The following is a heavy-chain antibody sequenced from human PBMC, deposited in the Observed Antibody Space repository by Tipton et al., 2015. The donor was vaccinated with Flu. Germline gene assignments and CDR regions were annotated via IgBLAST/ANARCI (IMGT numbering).Heavy chain of an antibody. CDR3: ARDLRGYSGYTGGDAFDL. V-gene: IGHV4-4*07. J-gene: IGHJ3*01. D-gene: IGHD5-12*01. CDR2: MSTSGST. Sequence: TLSLTCTVSGGSITTSYWSWLRQPAGKGLEWIGRMSTSGSTNFNASLESRLTMSRDTSKNYFSLRLSSATAAGTAVYYCARDLRGYSGYTGGDAFDLWGQGIMVTVSS. CDR1: GGSITTSY.